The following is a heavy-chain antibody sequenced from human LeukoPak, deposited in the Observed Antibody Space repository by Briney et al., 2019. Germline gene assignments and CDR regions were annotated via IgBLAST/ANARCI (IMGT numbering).Heavy chain of an antibody. J-gene: IGHJ5*02. CDR2: INPNSGST. V-gene: IGHV1-2*02. CDR1: GYTFTGYY. Sequence: ASVKVSCKASGYTFTGYYMHWVRQAPGQGLEWMGWINPNSGSTNYAQKSQGRVTMTRDTSISTAYMELSRLRSDDTAVYYCARDIAYYYDSSGYYGWFDPWGQGTLVTVSS. D-gene: IGHD3-22*01. CDR3: ARDIAYYYDSSGYYGWFDP.